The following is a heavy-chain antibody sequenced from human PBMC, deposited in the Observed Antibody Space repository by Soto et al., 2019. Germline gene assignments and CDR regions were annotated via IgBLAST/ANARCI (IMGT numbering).Heavy chain of an antibody. Sequence: VSVQVSSKASGSALINYFTHWVRQAPAQGLEWMGRISPISGGTNYAQKFQGRVSMTWDTSLKTAYMELSSLMSEDTAVYYCARPPGYISDWYYFDLWGQGTQVTVSS. D-gene: IGHD3-9*01. V-gene: IGHV1-2*02. CDR2: ISPISGGT. J-gene: IGHJ4*02. CDR3: ARPPGYISDWYYFDL. CDR1: GSALINYF.